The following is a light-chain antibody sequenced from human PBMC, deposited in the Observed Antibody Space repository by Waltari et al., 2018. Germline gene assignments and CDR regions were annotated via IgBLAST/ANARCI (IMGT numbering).Light chain of an antibody. CDR2: AAS. Sequence: DIQLTQSPSFLSASVGDSVTITCRASHGISSYLAWYQQKPGKAPKLLIYAASTLQAGVPSRFSGSGSGTEFTLTISSLPPEDFATYYCQQLYSYPFTFGPGTKVDIK. CDR1: HGISSY. J-gene: IGKJ3*01. V-gene: IGKV1-9*01. CDR3: QQLYSYPFT.